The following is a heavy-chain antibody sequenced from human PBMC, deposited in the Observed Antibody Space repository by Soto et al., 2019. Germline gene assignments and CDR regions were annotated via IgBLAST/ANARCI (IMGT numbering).Heavy chain of an antibody. CDR1: GGSISSSNL. CDR3: ARAEATTRHARLDY. CDR2: SYHSGST. J-gene: IGHJ4*02. V-gene: IGHV4-4*02. Sequence: PSETLSLTCAVSGGSISSSNLCSCVGQPPGKGLVWIGESYHSGSTNYNPSLKSRVTISVDKSKNQFSLKLSSVTAADTAVYYCARAEATTRHARLDYWGQGTLVTAPQ. D-gene: IGHD4-17*01.